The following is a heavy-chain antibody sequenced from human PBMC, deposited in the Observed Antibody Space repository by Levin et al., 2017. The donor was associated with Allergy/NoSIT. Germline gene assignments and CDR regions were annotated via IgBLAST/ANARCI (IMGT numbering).Heavy chain of an antibody. D-gene: IGHD3-10*01. J-gene: IGHJ3*02. CDR3: ARDNIGLPDAFDI. CDR2: ISWNSGSI. V-gene: IGHV3-9*01. CDR1: GFTFDDYA. Sequence: PGWSLSLSCAASGFTFDDYAMHWVRQAPGKGLEWVSGISWNSGSIGYADSVKGRFTISRDNAKNSLYLQMNSLRTEDTALYYCARDNIGLPDAFDIWGQGTMVIVSS.